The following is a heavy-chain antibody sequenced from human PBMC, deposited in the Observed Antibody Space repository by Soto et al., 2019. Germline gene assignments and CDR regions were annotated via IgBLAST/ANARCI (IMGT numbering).Heavy chain of an antibody. V-gene: IGHV3-30-3*01. CDR3: ASPTMVLGGPVGIDY. J-gene: IGHJ4*02. CDR1: GFTFSSYA. CDR2: ISYDGSNK. Sequence: QVQLVESGGGVVQPGRSLRLSCAASGFTFSSYAMHWVRQAPGKGLEWVAVISYDGSNKYYADSVKGRFTISRDNSKNTLYLKMNSLRAEDTAVYYCASPTMVLGGPVGIDYWGQGTLVTVSS. D-gene: IGHD3-10*01.